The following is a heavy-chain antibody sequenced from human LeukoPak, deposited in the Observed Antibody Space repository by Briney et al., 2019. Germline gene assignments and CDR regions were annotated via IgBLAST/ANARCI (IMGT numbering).Heavy chain of an antibody. J-gene: IGHJ4*02. CDR3: ARDPTYCTNGVCYLFDY. Sequence: PGRSLRLSCAASGFTFSSYGMHWVRQAPGKGLEWVAVIWCDGSNKYYADSVKGRFTISRDNSKNTLYLQMNSLRAEDTAVYYCARDPTYCTNGVCYLFDYWGQGTLVTVSS. CDR2: IWCDGSNK. CDR1: GFTFSSYG. D-gene: IGHD2-8*01. V-gene: IGHV3-33*01.